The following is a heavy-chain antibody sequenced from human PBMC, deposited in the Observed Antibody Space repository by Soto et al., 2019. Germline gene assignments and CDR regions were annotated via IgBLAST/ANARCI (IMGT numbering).Heavy chain of an antibody. V-gene: IGHV3-33*01. CDR3: ARQRTYYDFWSGYYKVGPFDY. CDR2: IWYDGSNK. CDR1: GFTFSSYG. Sequence: GGSLRLSCAASGFTFSSYGMHWVRQAPGKGLEWVAVIWYDGSNKYYADSVKGRFTISRDNSKNTLYLQMNSLRAEDTAVYYCARQRTYYDFWSGYYKVGPFDYWGQGTLVTVSS. D-gene: IGHD3-3*01. J-gene: IGHJ4*02.